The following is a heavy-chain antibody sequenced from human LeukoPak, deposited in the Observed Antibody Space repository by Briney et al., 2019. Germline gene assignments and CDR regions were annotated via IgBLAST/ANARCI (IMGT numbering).Heavy chain of an antibody. D-gene: IGHD6-13*01. J-gene: IGHJ6*03. V-gene: IGHV4-61*02. Sequence: PSETLSLTCTVSGGSISSGSYYWSWIRQPAGKGLEWIGRIYTSGSTNYNPSLKSRVTISVDTSKNQFSLKLSSVTAADTAVYYCARHPKFYSSSWYGIRSWVMDVWGKGTTVTISS. CDR3: ARHPKFYSSSWYGIRSWVMDV. CDR2: IYTSGST. CDR1: GGSISSGSYY.